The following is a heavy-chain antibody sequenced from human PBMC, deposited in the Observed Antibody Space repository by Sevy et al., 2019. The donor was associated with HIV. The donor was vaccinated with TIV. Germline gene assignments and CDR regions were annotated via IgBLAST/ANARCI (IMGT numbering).Heavy chain of an antibody. J-gene: IGHJ6*03. Sequence: GGSLRLSCAASGFTFSNAWMSWVRQAPGKGLEWVGRIKSKTDGGTTDYAAPLKGRFTISRDDSKNTLYLQMNSLKTEDTAVYYCTTIYCSSTSCPINYYYYYYMDVWGKGTTVTVSS. CDR1: GFTFSNAW. V-gene: IGHV3-15*01. D-gene: IGHD2-2*01. CDR2: IKSKTDGGTT. CDR3: TTIYCSSTSCPINYYYYYYMDV.